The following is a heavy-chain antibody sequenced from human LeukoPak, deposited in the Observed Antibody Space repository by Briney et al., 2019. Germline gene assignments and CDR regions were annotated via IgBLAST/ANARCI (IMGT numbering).Heavy chain of an antibody. CDR2: IRSDGSNK. CDR3: AKVWWGSSWYLDY. J-gene: IGHJ4*02. D-gene: IGHD6-13*01. Sequence: PGGSLRLSCAASGFTFSSYGMHWVRQAPGKGLEWVAFIRSDGSNKYYADSVKGRFTISRDNSKNTLYLQMNSLRAEDTAVYYCAKVWWGSSWYLDYWGQGTLVTVSS. CDR1: GFTFSSYG. V-gene: IGHV3-30*02.